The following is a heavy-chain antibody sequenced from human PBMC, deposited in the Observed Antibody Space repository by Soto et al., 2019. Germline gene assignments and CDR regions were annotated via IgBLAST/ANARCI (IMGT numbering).Heavy chain of an antibody. J-gene: IGHJ4*02. V-gene: IGHV3-21*01. D-gene: IGHD1-20*01. Sequence: EVQLVESGGDLVKPGGSLRLSCADSGFTFSSYSMNWVGQAPGKGLEWVSSISSSSTYIYYADSVKGRFTISRVNAKKSLYLQMNSLSAEDTDVYYCARGGRDITGHFDYWGQGNLVTVSS. CDR2: ISSSSTYI. CDR3: ARGGRDITGHFDY. CDR1: GFTFSSYS.